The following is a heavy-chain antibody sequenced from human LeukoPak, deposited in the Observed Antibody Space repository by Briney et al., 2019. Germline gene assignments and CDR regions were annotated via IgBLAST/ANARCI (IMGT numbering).Heavy chain of an antibody. V-gene: IGHV4-39*01. CDR1: GGSISSRSYY. CDR3: ARHHTRDTAMASLFDY. J-gene: IGHJ4*02. CDR2: IYYSGST. Sequence: SETLSLTCTVSGGSISSRSYYWGWVRQPPGKGLEWIGSIYYSGSTYYNPSLKSRVTISVDTSKNQFSLKLSSVTAADTAVYYCARHHTRDTAMASLFDYWGQGTLVTVSS. D-gene: IGHD5-18*01.